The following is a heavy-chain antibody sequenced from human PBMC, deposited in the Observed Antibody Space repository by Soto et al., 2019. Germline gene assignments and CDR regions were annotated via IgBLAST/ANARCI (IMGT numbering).Heavy chain of an antibody. J-gene: IGHJ4*02. V-gene: IGHV3-30*18. D-gene: IGHD1-26*01. CDR2: ISYDGSNK. Sequence: QVQLVESGGGVVQPGRSLRLSCAASGFTFSSYGMHWVRQAPGKGLEWVAVISYDGSNKYYADSVKGRFTISRDNCKNTLYLQMNSLRAEDTAVYYCAKHGWVGYWGQGTLVTVSS. CDR3: AKHGWVGY. CDR1: GFTFSSYG.